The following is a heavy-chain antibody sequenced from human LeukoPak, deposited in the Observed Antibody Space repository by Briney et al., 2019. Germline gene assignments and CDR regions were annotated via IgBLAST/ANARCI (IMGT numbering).Heavy chain of an antibody. V-gene: IGHV5-51*01. CDR1: GYSFTSYW. D-gene: IGHD2-15*01. CDR3: ARQEYGVVAATANWFDP. CDR2: IYPGDSDT. J-gene: IGHJ5*02. Sequence: GESLKISCKGSGYSFTSYWIGWVRQMPGKGLEWMGIIYPGDSDTRYSPSFQGQVTISADKSISTAYLQWSSLKASDTAMYYCARQEYGVVAATANWFDPWGQGTLVTVSS.